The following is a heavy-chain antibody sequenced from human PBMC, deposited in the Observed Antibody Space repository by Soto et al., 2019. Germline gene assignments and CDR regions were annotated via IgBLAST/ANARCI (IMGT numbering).Heavy chain of an antibody. CDR3: AREVQAAGLDF. CDR2: ISPSGNT. CDR1: GGSFSGYY. D-gene: IGHD6-13*01. V-gene: IGHV4-34*01. J-gene: IGHJ4*02. Sequence: SETLSLTCAVYGGSFSGYYYTWIRQSPEKGLEWIGEISPSGNTNSNPSLKSRVTISVDTSKNQFSLKLRSVTAADTAVYYCAREVQAAGLDFWGQGALVTVSS.